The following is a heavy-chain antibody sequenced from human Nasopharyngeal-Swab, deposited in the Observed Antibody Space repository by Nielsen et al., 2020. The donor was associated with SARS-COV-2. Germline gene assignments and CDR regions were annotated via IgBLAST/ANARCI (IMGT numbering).Heavy chain of an antibody. CDR2: IDPSDSYT. CDR1: GYSFTSYW. Sequence: KVSCKGSGYSFTSYWISWVRQMPGKGLEWMGRIDPSDSYTNYSPSFQGHVTISADKSISTAYLQWSSLKASDTAMYYCARLSGSRNIYYYYGMDVWGQGTTVTVSS. D-gene: IGHD2/OR15-2a*01. J-gene: IGHJ6*02. V-gene: IGHV5-10-1*01. CDR3: ARLSGSRNIYYYYGMDV.